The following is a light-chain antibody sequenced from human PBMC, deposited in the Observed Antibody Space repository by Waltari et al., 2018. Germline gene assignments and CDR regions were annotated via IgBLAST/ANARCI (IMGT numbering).Light chain of an antibody. CDR1: SSNTGNYY. J-gene: IGLJ2*01. CDR3: ATWDNSLTEVV. CDR2: DNN. Sequence: QSVLPQPPSVPAAPGQKVTISCSGSSSNTGNYYVSWYHQLPGAAPKLLIYDNNKRPSGIPERFSASKSGTSATLGITGLQIGDEAYYYCATWDNSLTEVVFGGGTKLTVL. V-gene: IGLV1-51*01.